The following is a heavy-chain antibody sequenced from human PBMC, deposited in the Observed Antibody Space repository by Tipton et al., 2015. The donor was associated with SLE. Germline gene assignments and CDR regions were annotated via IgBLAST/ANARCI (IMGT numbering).Heavy chain of an antibody. CDR1: GFTFSTYS. V-gene: IGHV3-21*04. CDR3: ARDRHDFWSNYLYDS. D-gene: IGHD3-3*01. J-gene: IGHJ5*01. Sequence: SLRLSCAASGFTFSTYSMNWVRQAPGKGLEWVSSISPSSSYIYYADSVKGRFTISRDNAKNSLYLQMSSLRAEDAAVYYCARDRHDFWSNYLYDSWGRGTLVTVSS. CDR2: ISPSSSYI.